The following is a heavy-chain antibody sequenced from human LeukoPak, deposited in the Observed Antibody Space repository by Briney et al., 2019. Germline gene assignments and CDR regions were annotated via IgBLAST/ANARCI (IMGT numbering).Heavy chain of an antibody. CDR1: GFTFSTYA. CDR3: AKSQSVAQRGYFDF. D-gene: IGHD5-24*01. J-gene: IGHJ4*02. CDR2: ISDSGGNT. Sequence: GGSLRLSCAASGFTFSTYAMSWVRLAPGKGLEWVSTISDSGGNTYYADSVKGRFTISRDNSKNTLYLQMNSLRAEDTAFYYCAKSQSVAQRGYFDFWGQGTLVTVSS. V-gene: IGHV3-23*01.